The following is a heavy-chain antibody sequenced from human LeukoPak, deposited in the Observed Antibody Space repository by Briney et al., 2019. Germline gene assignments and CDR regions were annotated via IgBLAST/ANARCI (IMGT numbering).Heavy chain of an antibody. CDR3: GRDPAWGAIDY. Sequence: GGSRRLSCAASGFTFSNSWMSWVRQAPGKGLEWVANINPDGSGKYYVDSVRGRFTISRDNAKDSLYLQMNSLRAEDTAVYYCGRDPAWGAIDYWGQGTLVTVSS. D-gene: IGHD7-27*01. CDR2: INPDGSGK. V-gene: IGHV3-7*01. CDR1: GFTFSNSW. J-gene: IGHJ4*02.